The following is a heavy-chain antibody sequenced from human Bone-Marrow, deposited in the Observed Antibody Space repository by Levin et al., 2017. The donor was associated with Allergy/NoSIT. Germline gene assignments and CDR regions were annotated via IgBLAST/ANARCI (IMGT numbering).Heavy chain of an antibody. J-gene: IGHJ4*02. CDR2: ICHSGTT. CDR3: ARVPARQLAFGLVVPTGKNYFEY. D-gene: IGHD3-3*02. V-gene: IGHV4-30-4*08. CDR1: GGSISSGDFC. Sequence: PSETLSLTCTVSGGSISSGDFCWSWIRQPPGEGLEWIGYICHSGTTYYNPSLKSRLTISVDTSKNQFSLKLSSVTAADTAVYYCARVPARQLAFGLVVPTGKNYFEYWGQGILVTVSP.